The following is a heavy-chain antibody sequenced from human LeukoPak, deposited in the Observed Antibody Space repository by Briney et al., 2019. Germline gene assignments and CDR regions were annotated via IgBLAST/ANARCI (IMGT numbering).Heavy chain of an antibody. CDR2: IIPILGIA. CDR3: ARASPAAGTGWTNWFDP. J-gene: IGHJ5*02. Sequence: ASVKVSCKASGGTFSSYAISWVRQAPGQGLEWMGRIIPILGIANYAQKFQGRVTITADKSTSTAYMELSSLRSEDTAVYYCARASPAAGTGWTNWFDPWGQGTLVTVSS. D-gene: IGHD6-13*01. CDR1: GGTFSSYA. V-gene: IGHV1-69*04.